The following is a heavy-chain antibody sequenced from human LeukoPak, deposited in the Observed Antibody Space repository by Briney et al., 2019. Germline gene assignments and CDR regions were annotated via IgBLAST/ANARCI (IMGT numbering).Heavy chain of an antibody. CDR3: ASFSYYYYYMDV. J-gene: IGHJ6*03. CDR2: IYYSGST. D-gene: IGHD2/OR15-2a*01. Sequence: SETLSLTCTVFGGPVSSYYWSWIRQPPGKGLEWIGYIYYSGSTNYNPSLKSRVTISVDTSKNQFSLKLSSVTAADTAVYYCASFSYYYYYMDVWGKGTTVTISS. CDR1: GGPVSSYY. V-gene: IGHV4-59*02.